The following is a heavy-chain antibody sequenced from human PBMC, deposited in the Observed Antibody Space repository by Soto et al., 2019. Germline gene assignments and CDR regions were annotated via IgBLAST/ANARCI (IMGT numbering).Heavy chain of an antibody. D-gene: IGHD1-26*01. CDR2: IIPLFGTT. J-gene: IGHJ5*02. V-gene: IGHV1-69*01. CDR1: GGTFNTSG. CDR3: ARARGTSWYNWFDP. Sequence: QVQLVQSGAELKKPGSSVKVSCKASGGTFNTSGISWVRQAPGQGIEWMGGIIPLFGTTNYAQRFKGRVTITADESTNTGHMELSSLRFGDTAIYYCARARGTSWYNWFDPWGQGTLVNVSS.